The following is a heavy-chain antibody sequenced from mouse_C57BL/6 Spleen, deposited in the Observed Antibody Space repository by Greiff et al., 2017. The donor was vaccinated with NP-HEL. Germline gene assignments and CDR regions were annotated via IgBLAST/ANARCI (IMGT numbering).Heavy chain of an antibody. V-gene: IGHV14-4*01. CDR2: IDPENGDT. J-gene: IGHJ1*03. CDR3: INWDVDWYFDV. Sequence: VQLQQSGAELVRPGASVKLSCTASGFNIKDDYMHWVKQRPEQGLEWIGWIDPENGDTEYASKFQGKATITADTSSNTAYLQLSSLTSEDTAVYYCINWDVDWYFDVWGTGTTVTVSS. D-gene: IGHD4-1*01. CDR1: GFNIKDDY.